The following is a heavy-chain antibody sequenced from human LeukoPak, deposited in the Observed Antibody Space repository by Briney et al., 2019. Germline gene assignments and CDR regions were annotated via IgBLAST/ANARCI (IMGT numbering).Heavy chain of an antibody. J-gene: IGHJ4*02. CDR2: IKQDGSEK. CDR1: GFTFSSYW. V-gene: IGHV3-7*01. CDR3: ARVGDLLTIFGVVISFDY. Sequence: GGSLRLSCAASGFTFSSYWMSWVRQAPGKGLEWVANIKQDGSEKYYVDSVKGRFTISRDNAKNSLYLQMNSLRAEDTAVYYCARVGDLLTIFGVVISFDYWGQGTLVTVSS. D-gene: IGHD3-3*01.